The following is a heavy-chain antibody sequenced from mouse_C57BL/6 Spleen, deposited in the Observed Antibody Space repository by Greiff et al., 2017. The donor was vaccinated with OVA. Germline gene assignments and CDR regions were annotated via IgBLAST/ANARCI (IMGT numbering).Heavy chain of an antibody. V-gene: IGHV1-55*01. D-gene: IGHD4-1*01. CDR3: ARVPLTGTSWFAY. CDR2: IYPGSGST. J-gene: IGHJ3*01. Sequence: VQLQQPGAELVKPGASVKMSCKASGYTFTSYWITWVKQRPGQGLEWIGDIYPGSGSTNYNEKFKSKATLTVDTSSSTAYMQLSSLTSEDSAVYYCARVPLTGTSWFAYWGQGTLVTVSA. CDR1: GYTFTSYW.